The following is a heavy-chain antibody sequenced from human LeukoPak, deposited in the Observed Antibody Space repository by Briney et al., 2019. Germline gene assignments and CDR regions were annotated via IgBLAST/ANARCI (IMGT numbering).Heavy chain of an antibody. CDR2: IGISSGNT. CDR1: GFNLIDYS. J-gene: IGHJ4*01. Sequence: GGSLRLSCAASGFNLIDYSMNWVRQAPGKGLEWISYIGISSGNTRYADSVKGRFTISRDKARNSLYLQMNSLRVEDTAVYYCARDHRYAFDNWGHGTLVTDSS. V-gene: IGHV3-48*01. D-gene: IGHD5-12*01. CDR3: ARDHRYAFDN.